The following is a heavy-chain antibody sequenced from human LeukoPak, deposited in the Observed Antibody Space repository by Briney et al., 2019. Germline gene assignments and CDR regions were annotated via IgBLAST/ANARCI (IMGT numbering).Heavy chain of an antibody. CDR1: GFTVSSNY. D-gene: IGHD1-26*01. CDR3: ARDRSYSGGYFDY. CDR2: IYSGGST. Sequence: GGSLRLSCAASGFTVSSNYMSWVRQAPGKGLEWVSVIYSGGSTYYADSVKGRLTISRDNSKNTLYLQMNSLRAEDTAVYYCARDRSYSGGYFDYWGQGTLVTVSS. V-gene: IGHV3-53*01. J-gene: IGHJ4*02.